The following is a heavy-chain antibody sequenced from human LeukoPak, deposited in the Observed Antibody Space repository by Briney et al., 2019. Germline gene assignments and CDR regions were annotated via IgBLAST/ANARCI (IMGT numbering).Heavy chain of an antibody. Sequence: GGSLRLSCAASGFTFSSYAMTWVRQAPGKGLEWVASIKDDGRDKYYVDSVKGRFTISRDNAKNSLYLQMSSLRVEDTAVYYCADLGYNDGGQGTLVTVSS. V-gene: IGHV3-7*01. D-gene: IGHD2-15*01. CDR1: GFTFSSYA. CDR2: IKDDGRDK. CDR3: ADLGYND. J-gene: IGHJ4*02.